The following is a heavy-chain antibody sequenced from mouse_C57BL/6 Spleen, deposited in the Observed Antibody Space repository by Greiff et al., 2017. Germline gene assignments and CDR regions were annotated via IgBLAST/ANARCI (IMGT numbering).Heavy chain of an antibody. CDR3: ARAYSDWYFDV. D-gene: IGHD2-10*01. J-gene: IGHJ1*03. CDR2: INPSSGYT. Sequence: VQLVESGAELARPGASVKMSCKASGYTFTSYTMHWVKQRPGQGLEWIGYINPSSGYTKFNQKFKDKATLTADKSSSTAYMQLSSLTSEDSAVYYCARAYSDWYFDVWGTGTTVTVSS. V-gene: IGHV1-4*01. CDR1: GYTFTSYT.